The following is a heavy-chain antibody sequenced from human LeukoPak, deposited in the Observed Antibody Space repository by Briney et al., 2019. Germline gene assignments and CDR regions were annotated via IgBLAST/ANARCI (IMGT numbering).Heavy chain of an antibody. CDR2: IVVGSGNT. Sequence: ASVKVSCKASGFTFTSSAMQWVRQARGQRLEWIGWIVVGSGNTNYAQKFQERVTITRDMSTSTAYMGLSSLRSEDTAVYYCARAPDYYGSGGWGQGTLVTVSS. D-gene: IGHD3-10*01. CDR3: ARAPDYYGSGG. J-gene: IGHJ4*02. CDR1: GFTFTSSA. V-gene: IGHV1-58*02.